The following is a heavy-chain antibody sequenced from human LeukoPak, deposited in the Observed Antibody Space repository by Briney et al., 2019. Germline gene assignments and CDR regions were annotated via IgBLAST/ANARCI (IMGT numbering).Heavy chain of an antibody. CDR1: GGTFSSYA. Sequence: SVKVSCKASGGTFSSYAISWVRQAPGQGLEWMGRIIPILGIANYAQKFQGRVTITADKPTSTAYMELSSLRSEDTAVYYCARDWAIDYYDSSGYANDYWGQGTLVTVSS. J-gene: IGHJ4*02. CDR2: IIPILGIA. V-gene: IGHV1-69*04. CDR3: ARDWAIDYYDSSGYANDY. D-gene: IGHD3-22*01.